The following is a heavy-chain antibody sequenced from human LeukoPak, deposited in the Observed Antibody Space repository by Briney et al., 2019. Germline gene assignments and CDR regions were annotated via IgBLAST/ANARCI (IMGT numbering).Heavy chain of an antibody. J-gene: IGHJ4*02. CDR1: GYTFTSYD. V-gene: IGHV1-8*01. CDR2: MNPNSGAT. Sequence: ASVKVSCKASGYTFTSYDFNWLRQATGQGPEWMGWMNPNSGATGYAQKFQGRVTMTRSASINTAYMELTNLRSEDTAIYYCAREVDYKIDYWGQGTLVTVSS. D-gene: IGHD4-11*01. CDR3: AREVDYKIDY.